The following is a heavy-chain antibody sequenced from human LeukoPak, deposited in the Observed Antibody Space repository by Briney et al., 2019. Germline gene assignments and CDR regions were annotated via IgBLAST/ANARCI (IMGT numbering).Heavy chain of an antibody. Sequence: PSETLSLTCTVSGGSISSSSNYWGWIRQPPGKGLEWIGEINHSGSTNYNPSLKSRVTISVDTSKNQFSLKLSSVTAADTAVYYCARGRQWLHWGQGTLVTVSS. V-gene: IGHV4-39*07. CDR3: ARGRQWLH. CDR1: GGSISSSSNY. D-gene: IGHD6-19*01. CDR2: INHSGST. J-gene: IGHJ1*01.